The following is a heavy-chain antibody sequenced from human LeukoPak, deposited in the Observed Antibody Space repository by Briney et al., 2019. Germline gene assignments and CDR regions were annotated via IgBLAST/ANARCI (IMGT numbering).Heavy chain of an antibody. Sequence: SETLSLTCTVSGGSISSYYWSWIRQPAGKGLEWIGRIYTSGSTNYNPSLKSRVTMSVDTSKNQFSLKLSSVTAADTAVYYCARERSGYCSSTSCRGNYYYMDVWGKGTTVTVSS. J-gene: IGHJ6*03. D-gene: IGHD2-2*01. CDR2: IYTSGST. CDR3: ARERSGYCSSTSCRGNYYYMDV. CDR1: GGSISSYY. V-gene: IGHV4-4*07.